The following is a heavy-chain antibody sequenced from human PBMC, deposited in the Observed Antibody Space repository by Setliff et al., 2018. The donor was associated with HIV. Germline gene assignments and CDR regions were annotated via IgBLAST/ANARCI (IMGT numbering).Heavy chain of an antibody. CDR1: GYSFTSYW. Sequence: GESLKISCKGSGYSFTSYWIGWVRQMPGKGLEWMGIIYPGDSETRYSPSFQGQVTISADKCITTAYLQWSSLKASDTAMYYCAKHLSPGSGWYSKARGMDVWGQGTTVTVSS. J-gene: IGHJ6*02. CDR2: IYPGDSET. CDR3: AKHLSPGSGWYSKARGMDV. V-gene: IGHV5-51*01. D-gene: IGHD6-19*01.